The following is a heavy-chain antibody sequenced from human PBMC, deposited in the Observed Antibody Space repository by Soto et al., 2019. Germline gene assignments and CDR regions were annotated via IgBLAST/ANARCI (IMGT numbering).Heavy chain of an antibody. CDR1: VGSISSGDYY. Sequence: SETLSLTCTVSVGSISSGDYYWSWIRQSPGKGLEWIGCVHYTGNTYHNPSLKSRVAISVDTSKNQFSLKLRSVTAADTAVYYCARDHCRGGSCDYGMDVWGQGTTVTVSS. CDR2: VHYTGNT. D-gene: IGHD2-15*01. J-gene: IGHJ6*02. CDR3: ARDHCRGGSCDYGMDV. V-gene: IGHV4-30-4*01.